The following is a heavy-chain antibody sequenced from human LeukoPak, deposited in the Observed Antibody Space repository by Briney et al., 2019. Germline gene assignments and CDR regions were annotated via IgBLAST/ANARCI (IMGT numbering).Heavy chain of an antibody. D-gene: IGHD3-10*01. CDR1: GYTFTTYG. J-gene: IGHJ5*01. CDR2: ISTYNAKT. CDR3: AREVKVPGELLGGFDS. V-gene: IGHV1-18*01. Sequence: ASVKVSCKSSGYTFTTYGIILVRQAPGQGLEWMGWISTYNAKTKYAQNLQGRVAMTTDTTTSTVYMELRSLTSDDTAVYYCAREVKVPGELLGGFDSWGQGSMVTVSS.